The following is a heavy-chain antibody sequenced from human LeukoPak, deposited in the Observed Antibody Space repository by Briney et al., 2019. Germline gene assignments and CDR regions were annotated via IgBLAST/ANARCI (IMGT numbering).Heavy chain of an antibody. CDR3: AGGMDV. J-gene: IGHJ6*02. CDR1: GGSISSYY. CDR2: IYYSGST. Sequence: PSETLSLTCTVSGGSISSYYWSWNRQPPGKGLEWIGYIYYSGSTNYNPSLKSRVTISVDTSKNQFSLKLSSVTAADTAMYYCAGGMDVWGQGTTVTVSS. V-gene: IGHV4-59*01.